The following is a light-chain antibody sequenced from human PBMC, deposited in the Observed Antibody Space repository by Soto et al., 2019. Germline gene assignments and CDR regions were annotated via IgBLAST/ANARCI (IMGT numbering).Light chain of an antibody. Sequence: QSVLTQPPSVPAAPGQQVTISCSRSSSNIGNDYVSWYQQLPGTAPKLLIYDNNKRAAGIPDRFSGSESGTSATLGITGLQTGDEADYYCGRWDSRLSTYVFGTGTKVTVL. J-gene: IGLJ1*01. CDR2: DNN. CDR1: SSNIGNDY. V-gene: IGLV1-51*01. CDR3: GRWDSRLSTYV.